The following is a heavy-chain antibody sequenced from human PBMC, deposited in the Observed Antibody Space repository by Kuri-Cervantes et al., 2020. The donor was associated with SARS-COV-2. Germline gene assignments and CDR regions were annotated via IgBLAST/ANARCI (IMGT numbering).Heavy chain of an antibody. J-gene: IGHJ4*02. CDR1: GFTFRSYA. CDR2: ISGSGGST. Sequence: GGSLRLSCAASGFTFRSYAMSWVRQAPGKGLDWVSTISGSGGSTYYANSVKGRSTISRDNSKNTLNLQMNSLSADDTAVYHFAKGTRSSGYYCGLDFWGQGTLVTVSS. D-gene: IGHD3-22*01. CDR3: AKGTRSSGYYCGLDF. V-gene: IGHV3-23*01.